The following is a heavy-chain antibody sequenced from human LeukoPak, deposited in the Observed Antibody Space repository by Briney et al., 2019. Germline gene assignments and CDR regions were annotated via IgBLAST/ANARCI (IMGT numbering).Heavy chain of an antibody. CDR1: GFPFSDTW. D-gene: IGHD3-10*01. CDR2: IKSKADGGTT. CDR3: TTDDYYYGSGTYCPLGSY. V-gene: IGHV3-15*01. J-gene: IGHJ4*02. Sequence: GGSLRLSCAASGFPFSDTWMSWVRQAPGKGLEWVGRIKSKADGGTTDYTAPVKGRFTMSRDDSKNTLYLQMNSLKTEDTAVYYCTTDDYYYGSGTYCPLGSYWGQGTLVTVSS.